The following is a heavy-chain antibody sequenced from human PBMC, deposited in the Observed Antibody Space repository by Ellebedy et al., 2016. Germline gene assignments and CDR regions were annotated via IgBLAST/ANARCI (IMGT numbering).Heavy chain of an antibody. CDR2: ISGSGGST. J-gene: IGHJ4*02. CDR1: GFTFSSYA. V-gene: IGHV3-23*01. CDR3: ARDKYGDYGYDY. D-gene: IGHD4-17*01. Sequence: GGSLRLXXAASGFTFSSYAMSWVRQAPGKGLEWVSAISGSGGSTYYADSVKGRFTISRDNAKNSLYLQMNSLRAEDTAVYYCARDKYGDYGYDYWGQGTLVTVSS.